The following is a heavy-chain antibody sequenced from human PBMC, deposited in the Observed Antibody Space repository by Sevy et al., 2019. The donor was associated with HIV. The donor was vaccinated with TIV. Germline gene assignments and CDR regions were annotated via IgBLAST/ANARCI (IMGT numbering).Heavy chain of an antibody. V-gene: IGHV4-34*01. J-gene: IGHJ4*02. CDR3: ATRRGHLSFHY. CDR2: INHSGST. CDR1: GGSFSGYY. Sequence: SETLSLTCVVYGGSFSGYYWSWIRQPPGKGLEWIGEINHSGSTSYNPSLKSRVTISADTSKNQFSLKLSSVTAADTAVYYCATRRGHLSFHYWGQGTLVTVSS.